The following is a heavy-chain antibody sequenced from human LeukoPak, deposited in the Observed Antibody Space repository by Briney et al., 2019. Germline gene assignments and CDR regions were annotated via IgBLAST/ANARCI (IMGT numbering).Heavy chain of an antibody. Sequence: SETLSLTCTVSGGSISSYYWSWIRQPAGKGLEWIGRIYTSGTPHYNPSLKSRVTMSVDTSKNQFSLKLSSVTAADTAVYYCARLSTVNTSFDYWGQGTLVTVSS. J-gene: IGHJ4*02. CDR1: GGSISSYY. CDR2: IYTSGTP. D-gene: IGHD4-17*01. V-gene: IGHV4-4*07. CDR3: ARLSTVNTSFDY.